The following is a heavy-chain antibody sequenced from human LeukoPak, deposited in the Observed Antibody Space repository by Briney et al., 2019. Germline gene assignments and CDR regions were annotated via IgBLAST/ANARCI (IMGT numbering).Heavy chain of an antibody. J-gene: IGHJ4*02. CDR3: ARAGLVNYYDSSGYCCTY. CDR1: GGTFSSYA. D-gene: IGHD3-22*01. Sequence: SVKVSCKASGGTFSSYAISWVRQAPGQGLEWMGRIIPIFGTANYAQKFQGRVTITADESTSTAYMELSSLRSEDTAVYYCARAGLVNYYDSSGYCCTYWGQGTLVTVSS. V-gene: IGHV1-69*13. CDR2: IIPIFGTA.